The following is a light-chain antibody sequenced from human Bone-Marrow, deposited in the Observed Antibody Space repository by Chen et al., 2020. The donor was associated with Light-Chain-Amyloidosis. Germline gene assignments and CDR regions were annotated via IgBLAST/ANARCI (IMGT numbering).Light chain of an antibody. CDR3: MQGLQTPYT. CDR1: QSLLHSSGYNS. Sequence: DIVMTHSPLSLPVTPREPASISCRSSQSLLHSSGYNSLDWYLQKPGQSPQLLLYLGSTRASGVPDRFSGSGSGTDFTLKISRVEAEDVGVYYCMQGLQTPYTFGQGTKLEIK. V-gene: IGKV2-28*01. CDR2: LGS. J-gene: IGKJ2*01.